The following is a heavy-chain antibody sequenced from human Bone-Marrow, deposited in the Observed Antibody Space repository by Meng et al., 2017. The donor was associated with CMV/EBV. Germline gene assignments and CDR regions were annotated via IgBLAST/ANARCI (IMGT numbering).Heavy chain of an antibody. CDR2: ISGSGGGT. CDR3: AKDLMSGVLQSATGY. CDR1: GFTFSNYA. D-gene: IGHD2-2*01. V-gene: IGHV3-23*01. Sequence: GESLKISCAASGFTFSNYAMSWVRQAPGKGLEWVSAISGSGGGTYYADSVKGRFTISRDNSKNTLYLQMHILRAEDTALYYCAKDLMSGVLQSATGYWGQGTLVTVSS. J-gene: IGHJ4*02.